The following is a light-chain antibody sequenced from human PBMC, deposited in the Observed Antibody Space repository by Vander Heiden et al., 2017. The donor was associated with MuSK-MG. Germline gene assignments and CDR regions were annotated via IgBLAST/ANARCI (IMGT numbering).Light chain of an antibody. CDR1: SPNIGAGYD. CDR2: GNS. J-gene: IGLJ2*01. CDR3: QSYDSSLSGSV. V-gene: IGLV1-40*01. Sequence: QSVLTQPPSVSGAPGQRVTISCTGSSPNIGAGYDVHWYQQLPGTAPKLLIYGNSNRPSGVPDRCSGSKSGTSASLAITGLQAEDEADYYCQSYDSSLSGSVFGGGTKLTVL.